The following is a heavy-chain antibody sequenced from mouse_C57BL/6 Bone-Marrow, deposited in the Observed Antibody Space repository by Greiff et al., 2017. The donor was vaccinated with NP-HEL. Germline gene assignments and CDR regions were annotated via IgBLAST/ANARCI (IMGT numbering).Heavy chain of an antibody. CDR2: INPNNGGT. CDR3: ARSKGGVYYGSSFDY. Sequence: VQLQQSGPELVKPGASVKISCKASGYTFTDYYMNWVKQSHGQSLEWIGDINPNNGGTSYNQKFKGKATLTVDKSSSTAYMELRSLTSEDSAVYYGARSKGGVYYGSSFDYWGQGTTLTVSS. CDR1: GYTFTDYY. J-gene: IGHJ2*01. V-gene: IGHV1-26*01. D-gene: IGHD1-1*01.